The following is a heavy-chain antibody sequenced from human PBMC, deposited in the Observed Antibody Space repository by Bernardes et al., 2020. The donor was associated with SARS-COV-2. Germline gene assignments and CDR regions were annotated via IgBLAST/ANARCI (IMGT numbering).Heavy chain of an antibody. CDR2: IRWNSGSI. J-gene: IGHJ6*02. Sequence: GGSLRPSCAASGFTFDDYAMHWVRQAPGKGLEWVSGIRWNSGSIGYADSVKGRFTISRDNAKNSLYLQMNSLRAEDTALYYCAKGTHALMPQGGMDVWGQGTTVTVSS. CDR1: GFTFDDYA. V-gene: IGHV3-9*01. D-gene: IGHD2-8*01. CDR3: AKGTHALMPQGGMDV.